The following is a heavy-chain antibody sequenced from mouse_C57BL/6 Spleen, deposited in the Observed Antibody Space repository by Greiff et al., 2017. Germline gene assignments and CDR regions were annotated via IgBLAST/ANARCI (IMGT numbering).Heavy chain of an antibody. CDR1: GYAFSSYW. CDR3: ARIGWLRGGMDY. Sequence: VQLQESGAELVKPGASVKISCKASGYAFSSYWMNWVKQRPGKGLEWIGQIYPGDGATNYNGKFKGKATLTADKSSSIAYMQLSSLTSEDSAVYFCARIGWLRGGMDYWGQGTSVTVSS. CDR2: IYPGDGAT. D-gene: IGHD2-2*01. V-gene: IGHV1-80*01. J-gene: IGHJ4*01.